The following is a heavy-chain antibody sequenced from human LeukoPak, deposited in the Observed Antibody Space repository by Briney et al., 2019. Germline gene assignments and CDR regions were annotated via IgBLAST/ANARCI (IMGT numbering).Heavy chain of an antibody. CDR3: ARIRTHITASYMDV. Sequence: GGSLRLSCAASGFTFSSYGMHWVRQAPGKGLKWVAFIRYDGSNKYYADSVKGRFTISRDNSKNTLYLQMNSLRAEDTAVYYCARIRTHITASYMDVWGKGTTVTVSS. J-gene: IGHJ6*03. D-gene: IGHD3-10*01. V-gene: IGHV3-30*02. CDR2: IRYDGSNK. CDR1: GFTFSSYG.